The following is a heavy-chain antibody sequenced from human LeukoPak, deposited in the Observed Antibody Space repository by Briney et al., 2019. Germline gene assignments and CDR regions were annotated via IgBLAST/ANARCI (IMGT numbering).Heavy chain of an antibody. CDR1: GFTFNNYV. D-gene: IGHD5-12*01. J-gene: IGHJ4*02. Sequence: GGSLRLSCAASGFTFNNYVMSWVRQAPGKGLEWVSAISGSGGSTYYADSVKGRFTISRDNSKNTLYLQMNSLRAEDTAVYYCAKDPISRSRYDDLGYWGQGTLVTVSS. V-gene: IGHV3-23*01. CDR3: AKDPISRSRYDDLGY. CDR2: ISGSGGST.